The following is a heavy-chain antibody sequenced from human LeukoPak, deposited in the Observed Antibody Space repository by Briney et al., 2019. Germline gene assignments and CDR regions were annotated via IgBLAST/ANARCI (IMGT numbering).Heavy chain of an antibody. D-gene: IGHD4-17*01. CDR3: ARDYGRFDP. CDR2: INHGGST. J-gene: IGHJ5*02. CDR1: GESFSTYY. Sequence: SETLSLTCAVYGESFSTYYWSWIRQPPGKGLEWIGEINHGGSTNYNPSLKSRVTISVDTSKNQFSLNLSSVTAADTAVYYCARDYGRFDPWGQGTLVTVSS. V-gene: IGHV4-34*01.